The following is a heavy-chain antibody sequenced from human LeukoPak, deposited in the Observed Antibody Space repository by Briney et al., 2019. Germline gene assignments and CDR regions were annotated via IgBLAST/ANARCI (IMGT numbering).Heavy chain of an antibody. Sequence: GGSLRLSCAASGYTFSSSAMSWVRQAPGKGLEWVSGIGGSGAGTYYAVSVKGRFTISRDNSKNTLYLQMNSLRAEDTAVYYCATTLHSGYYDLYWGQGTLVTVSS. V-gene: IGHV3-23*01. CDR3: ATTLHSGYYDLY. J-gene: IGHJ4*02. CDR1: GYTFSSSA. D-gene: IGHD3-22*01. CDR2: IGGSGAGT.